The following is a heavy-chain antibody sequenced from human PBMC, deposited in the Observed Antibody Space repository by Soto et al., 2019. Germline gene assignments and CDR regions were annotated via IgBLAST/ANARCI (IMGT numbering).Heavy chain of an antibody. CDR1: GGTFSIYS. Sequence: ASVKGSCKASGGTFSIYSISWVRQAPGQGLEWMGGIIPIFGTANYAQKFQGRVTITADESTSTAYMELSSLRSEDTAVYYCARDPGDRGSSYGYLYNWFDPWGQGTLVTVSS. V-gene: IGHV1-69*13. D-gene: IGHD5-18*01. J-gene: IGHJ5*02. CDR3: ARDPGDRGSSYGYLYNWFDP. CDR2: IIPIFGTA.